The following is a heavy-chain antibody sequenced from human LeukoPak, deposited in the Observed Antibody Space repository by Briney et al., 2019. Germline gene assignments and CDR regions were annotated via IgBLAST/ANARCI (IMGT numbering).Heavy chain of an antibody. CDR1: GYTFTGYY. D-gene: IGHD3-10*01. Sequence: GASVKVSCKASGYTFTGYYMHWVRQAPGQGLEWMGWINPNSGGTNYAQKFQGRVTMTRDTSISTAYMELSRLRSDDTAVYYCARNGGSGNYYYYMDVWGKGTTVTISS. CDR3: ARNGGSGNYYYYMDV. J-gene: IGHJ6*03. CDR2: INPNSGGT. V-gene: IGHV1-2*02.